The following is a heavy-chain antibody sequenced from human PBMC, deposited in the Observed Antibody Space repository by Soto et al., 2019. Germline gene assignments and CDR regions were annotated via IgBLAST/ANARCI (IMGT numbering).Heavy chain of an antibody. Sequence: ASVKVSCKASGYTFTGYYMHWVRQAPGQGLEWMGWINPNSGGTNYAQKFQGWVTMTRDKYISTAYMELTRLRPDDTAVYYCARVRTGTHVGATTRYYYYYGMDVWGQGTTVTVSS. CDR2: INPNSGGT. CDR1: GYTFTGYY. D-gene: IGHD1-26*01. J-gene: IGHJ6*02. V-gene: IGHV1-2*04. CDR3: ARVRTGTHVGATTRYYYYYGMDV.